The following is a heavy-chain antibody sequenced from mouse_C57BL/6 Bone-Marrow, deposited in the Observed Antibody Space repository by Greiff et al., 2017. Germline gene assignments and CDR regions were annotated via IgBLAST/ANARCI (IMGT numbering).Heavy chain of an antibody. CDR2: IDPSDSYT. Sequence: QVQLKESGAELVMPGASVKLSCKASGYTFTSYWMRWVKQRPGQGLEWIGEIDPSDSYTNYNQKFKGKSTLTVDKSSSTAYMQLSSLTSEDSAVYYCARERFITTVPFAYWGQGTLVTVSA. D-gene: IGHD1-1*01. J-gene: IGHJ3*01. V-gene: IGHV1-69*01. CDR3: ARERFITTVPFAY. CDR1: GYTFTSYW.